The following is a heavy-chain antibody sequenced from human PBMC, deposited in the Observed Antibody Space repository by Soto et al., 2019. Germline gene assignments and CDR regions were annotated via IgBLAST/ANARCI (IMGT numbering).Heavy chain of an antibody. CDR3: ARASDYYGSGSYSGDFDY. D-gene: IGHD3-10*01. CDR2: IYYSGST. J-gene: IGHJ4*02. V-gene: IGHV4-30-4*01. Sequence: PSETLSLTCTVSGGSISSGDYYWSWIRQPPGKGLEWIGYIYYSGSTYYNPSLKSRVTISVDTSKNQFSLKLSSVTAADTAVYYCARASDYYGSGSYSGDFDYWGQGTLVTVSS. CDR1: GGSISSGDYY.